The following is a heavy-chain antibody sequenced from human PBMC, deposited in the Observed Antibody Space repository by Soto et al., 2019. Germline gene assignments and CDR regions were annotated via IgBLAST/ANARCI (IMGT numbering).Heavy chain of an antibody. J-gene: IGHJ6*02. Sequence: WGSLRFSCASCVFSFSRYAMSWVRQAPGKGLEWVSIISSRGDRTSYAESVKGRFTISRDDSKNTLFLHMNSLGAEDTAVYYCAKETGYSYGFQPNALDVWGQGTTVTVSS. CDR2: ISSRGDRT. D-gene: IGHD5-18*01. V-gene: IGHV3-23*01. CDR1: VFSFSRYA. CDR3: AKETGYSYGFQPNALDV.